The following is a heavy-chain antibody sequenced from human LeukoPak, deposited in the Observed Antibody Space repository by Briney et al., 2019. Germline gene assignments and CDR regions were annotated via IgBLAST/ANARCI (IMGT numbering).Heavy chain of an antibody. D-gene: IGHD6-13*01. Sequence: ASVKVSCKASGYTFTGYYMHWVRQAPGQGLEWMGWISAYNGDTNYAQKLQGRVTMTTDTSTSTAYMELRSLRSDDTAVYYCARGHGSSWYSWFDPWGQGTLVTVSS. CDR1: GYTFTGYY. V-gene: IGHV1-18*04. CDR2: ISAYNGDT. CDR3: ARGHGSSWYSWFDP. J-gene: IGHJ5*02.